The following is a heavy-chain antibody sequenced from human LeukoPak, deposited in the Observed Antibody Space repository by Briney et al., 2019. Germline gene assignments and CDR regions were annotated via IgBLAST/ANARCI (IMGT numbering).Heavy chain of an antibody. J-gene: IGHJ4*02. CDR2: IYYSGST. CDR1: GGSISSYY. V-gene: IGHV4-59*01. CDR3: ARRSATATYFDY. Sequence: PSETLSFTCTVSGGSISSYYWSWIRQPPGKGLEWIGYIYYSGSTNYNPSLKSRVTMSVDTSKNQFSLKLSSVTAADTAVYYCARRSATATYFDYWGQGTLVTVSS. D-gene: IGHD2-15*01.